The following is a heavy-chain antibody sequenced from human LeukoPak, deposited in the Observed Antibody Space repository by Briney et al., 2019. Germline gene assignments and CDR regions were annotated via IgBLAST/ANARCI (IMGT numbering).Heavy chain of an antibody. D-gene: IGHD5-12*01. Sequence: AGGSLRLSCAASGFTFSSYAMHWVRQAPGKGLEYVSAISSNGGSTYYANSVKGRFTISRDNSKNTLYLQMGSLRAEDTAVYYCARDSLISRDGYDPDYWGQGTLVTVSS. CDR2: ISSNGGST. V-gene: IGHV3-64*01. CDR1: GFTFSSYA. CDR3: ARDSLISRDGYDPDY. J-gene: IGHJ4*02.